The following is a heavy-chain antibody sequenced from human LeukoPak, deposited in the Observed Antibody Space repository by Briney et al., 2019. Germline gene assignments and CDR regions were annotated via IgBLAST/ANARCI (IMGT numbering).Heavy chain of an antibody. CDR1: GGSFSGYY. CDR3: ARYCSGGSCYHNWFDP. CDR2: INHSGST. V-gene: IGHV4-34*01. J-gene: IGHJ5*02. Sequence: SETLSLTCAVSGGSFSGYYWSWVRQPPGKGLEWIGEINHSGSTNYNPSLKSRVTISVDTSKNQFSLKLSSVTAADTAVYYCARYCSGGSCYHNWFDPWGQGTLVTVSS. D-gene: IGHD2-15*01.